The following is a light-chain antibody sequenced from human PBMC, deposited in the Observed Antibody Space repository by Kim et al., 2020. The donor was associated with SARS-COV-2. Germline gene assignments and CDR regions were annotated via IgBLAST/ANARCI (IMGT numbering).Light chain of an antibody. CDR1: SSNIGADYD. CDR3: QSYDSRLSGYV. CDR2: SNT. V-gene: IGLV1-40*01. J-gene: IGLJ1*01. Sequence: QRVTISCTGSSSNIGADYDVHWYQHLPGTAPKLLISSNTNRPSGVPERFSGSKSGTSASLAITGLQAEDEADYYCQSYDSRLSGYVFGTGTKVTVL.